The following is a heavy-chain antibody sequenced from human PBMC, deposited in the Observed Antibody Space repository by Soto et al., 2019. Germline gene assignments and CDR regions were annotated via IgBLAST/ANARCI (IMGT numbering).Heavy chain of an antibody. D-gene: IGHD3-3*01. CDR3: AKARPREYPSFVDLFDY. V-gene: IGHV3-23*01. CDR1: GFSLRGYA. Sequence: GGSLRLSCAASGFSLRGYARSWVRQAPGKGLEWISAISASGGSTYYTDSVRGRFTISRDISKNTLYLQVNSLRAEDTAVYYCAKARPREYPSFVDLFDYWGQGTLVTVSS. CDR2: ISASGGST. J-gene: IGHJ4*02.